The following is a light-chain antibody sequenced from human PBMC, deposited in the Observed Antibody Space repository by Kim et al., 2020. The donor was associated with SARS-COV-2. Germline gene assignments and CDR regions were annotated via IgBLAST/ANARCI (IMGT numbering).Light chain of an antibody. CDR1: NIGSKS. J-gene: IGLJ2*01. CDR2: YDS. V-gene: IGLV3-21*04. CDR3: QVWDSSSDHVV. Sequence: APRKTARITCGGNNIGSKSVQWYQQKPGQAPVLVIYYDSDRPSGIPERFSGSNAGNTATLTISRVEAGDEADYYCQVWDSSSDHVVFGGGTQLTVL.